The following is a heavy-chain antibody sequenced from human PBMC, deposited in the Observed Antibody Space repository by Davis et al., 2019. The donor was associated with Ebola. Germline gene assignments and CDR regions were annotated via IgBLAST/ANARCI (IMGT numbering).Heavy chain of an antibody. V-gene: IGHV1-69*13. J-gene: IGHJ4*02. CDR2: IIPIFGTA. D-gene: IGHD3-3*01. Sequence: SVKVSCKASGGTFSSYAISWVRQAPGQGLDWMGGIIPIFGTANYAQKFQGRVTITADESTSTAYMELSSLRSEDTAVYYCARGRRGVVKRGFDYWGQGTLVTVSS. CDR1: GGTFSSYA. CDR3: ARGRRGVVKRGFDY.